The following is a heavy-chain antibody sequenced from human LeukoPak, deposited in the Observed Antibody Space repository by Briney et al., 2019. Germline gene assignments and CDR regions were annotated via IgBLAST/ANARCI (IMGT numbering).Heavy chain of an antibody. CDR2: ISASGGCT. CDR3: AGDWGSRRNNDY. J-gene: IGHJ4*02. V-gene: IGHV3-23*01. Sequence: GGSLRLSCAASGFTFSSYAMSWVRQAPGKGLEWVSAISASGGCTYYADSVKGRFTISRDNSNNTLFLQMNSLRAEDTALYYCAGDWGSRRNNDYWGQGILVTVSS. D-gene: IGHD3-16*01. CDR1: GFTFSSYA.